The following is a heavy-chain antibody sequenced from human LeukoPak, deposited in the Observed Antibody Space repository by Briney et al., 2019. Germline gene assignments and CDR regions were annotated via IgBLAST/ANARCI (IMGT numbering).Heavy chain of an antibody. J-gene: IGHJ4*02. V-gene: IGHV4-34*01. Sequence: PSETLSLTCAVYGGSFSGYYWSWIRQPPGKGLDWIGEINHSGSTNYNPSLKSRVTMSVDTSKNQFSLKLSSVTAADTAVYFCARAAGRDYIWGTYSQTRDHWGQGTLVTVSS. CDR1: GGSFSGYY. D-gene: IGHD3-16*01. CDR3: ARAAGRDYIWGTYSQTRDH. CDR2: INHSGST.